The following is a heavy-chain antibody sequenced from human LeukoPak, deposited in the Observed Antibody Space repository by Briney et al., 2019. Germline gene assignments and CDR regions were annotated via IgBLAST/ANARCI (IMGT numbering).Heavy chain of an antibody. CDR2: IYYRGST. Sequence: PSETLSLTCTVSGGSISSYYWSWIRQPPGKGLEWIGYIYYRGSTNYNPSLKSRVTISVDTSKNQFSLKLSSVTAADTAVYYCARVRAAAGSVYFQHWGQGTLVTVSS. CDR1: GGSISSYY. J-gene: IGHJ1*01. CDR3: ARVRAAAGSVYFQH. D-gene: IGHD6-13*01. V-gene: IGHV4-59*01.